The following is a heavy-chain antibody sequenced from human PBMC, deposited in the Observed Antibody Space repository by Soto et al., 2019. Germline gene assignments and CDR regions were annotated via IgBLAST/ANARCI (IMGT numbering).Heavy chain of an antibody. D-gene: IGHD1-26*01. CDR1: GGSVSSANYY. CDR3: ARVSGSYYHVYYFDY. V-gene: IGHV4-61*01. CDR2: IYYSGNT. Sequence: SEALSLTCTVSGGSVSSANYYWGWIRQPPGKGLEWIGSIYYSGNTNYNPSLNSRVTISVDTSKNQFSLRLSSVTAADTAVYYCARVSGSYYHVYYFDYWGQGTLVTVSS. J-gene: IGHJ4*02.